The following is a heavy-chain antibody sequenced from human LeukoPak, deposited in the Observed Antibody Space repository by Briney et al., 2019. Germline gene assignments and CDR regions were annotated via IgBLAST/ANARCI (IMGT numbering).Heavy chain of an antibody. CDR3: ARSYYYYYGMDV. CDR2: IYYSGST. CDR1: GGSISSGDYY. Sequence: SETLSLTCTVSGGSISSGDYYWSWIRQPPGKGLEWIGYIYYSGSTYYNPSLKSRVTISVDTSKNQFSLKLSSVTAADTAVYYCARSYYYYYGMDVWGQGTKVTVSS. J-gene: IGHJ6*02. V-gene: IGHV4-30-4*01.